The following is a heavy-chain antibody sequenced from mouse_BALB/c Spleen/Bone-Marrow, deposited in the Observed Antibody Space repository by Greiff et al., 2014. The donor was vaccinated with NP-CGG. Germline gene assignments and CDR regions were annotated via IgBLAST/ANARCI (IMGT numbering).Heavy chain of an antibody. J-gene: IGHJ4*01. D-gene: IGHD1-1*01. V-gene: IGHV3-6*02. Sequence: VQLQQSGPGLVKPSQSLSLTCSVTGYSITSGYYWNWIRQFPGNKLEWMGYISYDGSNNYNPSLKNRISITRDTSKNQFFLKLNSVTTEDTATYYCASYFYYAMDYWGQGTSVTVS. CDR1: GYSITSGYY. CDR3: ASYFYYAMDY. CDR2: ISYDGSN.